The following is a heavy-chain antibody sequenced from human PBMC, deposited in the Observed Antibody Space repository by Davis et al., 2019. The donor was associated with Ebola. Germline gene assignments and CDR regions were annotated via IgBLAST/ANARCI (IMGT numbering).Heavy chain of an antibody. CDR1: GYSFRSYY. CDR3: ARGTFDSGSSSSLYYFDY. Sequence: GESLKISCQSVGYSFRSYYIAWVRHLPGEGLQWMGSIWPSDSETTYSPSVRGQFTISADKSLSTAYLQWSSLEASDSGIYYCARGTFDSGSSSSLYYFDYWGQGTLVTVSS. D-gene: IGHD2-15*01. J-gene: IGHJ4*02. V-gene: IGHV5-51*01. CDR2: IWPSDSET.